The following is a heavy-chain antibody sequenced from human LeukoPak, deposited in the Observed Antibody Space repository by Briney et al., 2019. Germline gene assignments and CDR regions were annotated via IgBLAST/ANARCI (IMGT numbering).Heavy chain of an antibody. Sequence: RGESLKISCKASGYSFTNYWIGWVRQMPGKGLEWMGIIYPGDSDIKYNPSFQGQVTISADKSISTAYLQWSSLKASDTAMYYCVRHDYFDSRGYYYKELDIWGQGTMVTVSS. CDR1: GYSFTNYW. D-gene: IGHD3-22*01. J-gene: IGHJ3*02. CDR2: IYPGDSDI. V-gene: IGHV5-51*01. CDR3: VRHDYFDSRGYYYKELDI.